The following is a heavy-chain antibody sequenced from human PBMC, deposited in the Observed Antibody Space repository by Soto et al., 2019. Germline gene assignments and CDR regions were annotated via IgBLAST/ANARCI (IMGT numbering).Heavy chain of an antibody. CDR1: GGSISSSNW. CDR2: IYHSGST. Sequence: SETLSLTCAVSGGSISSSNWWSWVRQPPGKGLEWIGEIYHSGSTNYNPSLKSRVTISVDKSKNQFSLKLSPVTAADTAVYYCARDRVYSGYVYWFDPWGQGTLVTVSS. J-gene: IGHJ5*02. CDR3: ARDRVYSGYVYWFDP. V-gene: IGHV4-4*02. D-gene: IGHD5-12*01.